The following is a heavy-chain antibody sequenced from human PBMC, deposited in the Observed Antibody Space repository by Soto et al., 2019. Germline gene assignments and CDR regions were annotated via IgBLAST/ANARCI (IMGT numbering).Heavy chain of an antibody. J-gene: IGHJ5*02. CDR3: ASRGYGDYSRFDP. CDR2: INHSGST. Sequence: PSETLSLTCAVYGGSFSGYYWSWIRQPPGKGLEWIGEINHSGSTNYNPSLKSRVTISVDTSKNQFSLKLSSVTAADTAVYYCASRGYGDYSRFDPWGQGTLVTVSS. D-gene: IGHD4-17*01. CDR1: GGSFSGYY. V-gene: IGHV4-34*01.